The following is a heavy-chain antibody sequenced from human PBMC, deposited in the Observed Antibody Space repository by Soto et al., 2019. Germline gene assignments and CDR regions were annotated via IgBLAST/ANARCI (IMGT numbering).Heavy chain of an antibody. CDR3: ARFVGASNAIRGSPGGY. CDR2: INDSGSI. J-gene: IGHJ4*02. D-gene: IGHD3-10*01. Sequence: QVQLQQWGAGLLKPSETLSLSCAVYGGSFSGYFWSWIRQPPGKGMEWIGEINDSGSIIYNPSLTSRVTTLVDTSKNPFSLDLSSVPAADTAVYYCARFVGASNAIRGSPGGYWGQGTLVTVSS. V-gene: IGHV4-34*01. CDR1: GGSFSGYF.